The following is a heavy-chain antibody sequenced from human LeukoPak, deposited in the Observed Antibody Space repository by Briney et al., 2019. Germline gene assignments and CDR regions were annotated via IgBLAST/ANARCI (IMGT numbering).Heavy chain of an antibody. V-gene: IGHV3-30-3*01. CDR2: ISYDVNNK. CDR1: GFTFSSYP. CDR3: ARDPRGGVVPAAIFY. J-gene: IGHJ4*02. Sequence: GGSLRLSCAASGFTFSSYPLHWVRKAPGKGLEWVALISYDVNNKYYADSVKGRFTISRDNAKNSLYLQMNSLRAEDTAVYYCARDPRGGVVPAAIFYWGQGTLVTVSS. D-gene: IGHD2-2*02.